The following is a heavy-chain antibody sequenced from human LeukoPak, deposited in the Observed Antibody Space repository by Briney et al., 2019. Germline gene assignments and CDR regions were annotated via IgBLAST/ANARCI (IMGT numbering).Heavy chain of an antibody. J-gene: IGHJ6*02. CDR3: ARGMVRAMGWGNYYNGMDV. CDR1: GDTLSSYA. Sequence: ASVKVSCKTSGDTLSSYAITWVRQAPGQGLEWMGGIIPVFGTTNYAQNLEGRVTITADESTSTAYLELSSLRSADTAVFYCARGMVRAMGWGNYYNGMDVWGQGTTVTVSS. V-gene: IGHV1-69*13. D-gene: IGHD3-10*01. CDR2: IIPVFGTT.